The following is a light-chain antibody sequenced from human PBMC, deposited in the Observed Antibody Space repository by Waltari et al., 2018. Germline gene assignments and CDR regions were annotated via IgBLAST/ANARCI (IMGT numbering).Light chain of an antibody. J-gene: IGKJ1*01. V-gene: IGKV3-20*01. CDR3: HQYGSSPGT. Sequence: EIVLTQSPGTLSLSPGESGTLSCRASQSVSNKYLAWYQQKPGQAPRLLIYGAYHRATGIPDRFSGSGSGTDFTLTLSRLEPEDFAVYSCHQYGSSPGTFGQGTKVEIK. CDR1: QSVSNKY. CDR2: GAY.